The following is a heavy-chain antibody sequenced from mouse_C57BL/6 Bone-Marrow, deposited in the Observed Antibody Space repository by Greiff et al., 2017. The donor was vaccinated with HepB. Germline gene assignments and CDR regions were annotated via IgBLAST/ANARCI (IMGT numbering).Heavy chain of an antibody. CDR3: TRGGWLLHY. CDR1: GFNIKDDY. D-gene: IGHD2-3*01. CDR2: IDPENGDT. V-gene: IGHV14-4*01. J-gene: IGHJ2*01. Sequence: VQLQQSGAELVRPGASVKLSCTASGFNIKDDYMHWVKQRPEQGLEWIGWIDPENGDTEYASKFQGKATITADTSSNTAYLQLSSLTSEDTAVYYCTRGGWLLHYWGQGTTLTFSS.